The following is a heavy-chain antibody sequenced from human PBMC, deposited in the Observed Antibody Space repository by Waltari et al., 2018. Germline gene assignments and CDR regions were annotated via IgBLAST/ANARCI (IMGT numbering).Heavy chain of an antibody. D-gene: IGHD5-12*01. V-gene: IGHV1-69*14. CDR1: GGTFSSYA. CDR2: IIPIFGTA. Sequence: QVQLVQSGAEVKKPGSSVKVSCKASGGTFSSYAISWVRQAPGQGLEWMGGIIPIFGTANDAQKVQGRVTIAADKSTSTAYMELSSLRSEDTAVYYCARGGSRGYVHYYYMDVWGKGTTVTVSS. CDR3: ARGGSRGYVHYYYMDV. J-gene: IGHJ6*03.